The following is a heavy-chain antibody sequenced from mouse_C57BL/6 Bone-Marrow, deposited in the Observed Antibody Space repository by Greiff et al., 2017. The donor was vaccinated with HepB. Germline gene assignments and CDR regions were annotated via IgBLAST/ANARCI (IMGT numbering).Heavy chain of an antibody. J-gene: IGHJ3*01. V-gene: IGHV1-9*01. Sequence: VQLQQSGAELMKPGASVKLSCKATGYTFTGYWIEWVKQRPGHGLEWIGEILPGSGSTNYNEKFKGKATFTANTSSNTAYMQLSSLTTEDSAIYYCARMGPIYYDYGRFAYWGQGTLVTVSA. CDR1: GYTFTGYW. CDR2: ILPGSGST. CDR3: ARMGPIYYDYGRFAY. D-gene: IGHD2-4*01.